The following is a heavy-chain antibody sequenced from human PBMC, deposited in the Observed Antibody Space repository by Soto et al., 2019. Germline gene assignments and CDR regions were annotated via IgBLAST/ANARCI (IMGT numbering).Heavy chain of an antibody. V-gene: IGHV3-30*18. CDR3: AKDGRYYYDSSGYYYIDY. Sequence: GGSLRLSCAASGFTFSSYGMHWVRQAPGKGLEWVAVISYDGSNKYYADSVKGRFTISRDNSKNTLYLQMNSLRAEDTAVYYCAKDGRYYYDSSGYYYIDYWGQGTLVTVSS. J-gene: IGHJ4*02. CDR2: ISYDGSNK. CDR1: GFTFSSYG. D-gene: IGHD3-22*01.